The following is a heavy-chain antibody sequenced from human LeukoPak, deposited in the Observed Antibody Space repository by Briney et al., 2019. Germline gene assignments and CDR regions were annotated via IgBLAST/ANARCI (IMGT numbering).Heavy chain of an antibody. Sequence: GGSLRLSCAASGFTFSSYAMHWVRQAPGKGLEWVAVISYDGSNKYYADSVKGRFTISRDNSRNTLNLQMNSLGAEDTAVYYCARAHFDWLLGYWGQGTLVTVSS. J-gene: IGHJ4*02. CDR1: GFTFSSYA. V-gene: IGHV3-30*04. CDR2: ISYDGSNK. D-gene: IGHD3-9*01. CDR3: ARAHFDWLLGY.